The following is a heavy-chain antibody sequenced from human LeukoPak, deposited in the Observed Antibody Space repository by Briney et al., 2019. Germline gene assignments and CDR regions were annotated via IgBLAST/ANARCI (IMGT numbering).Heavy chain of an antibody. CDR2: IIPIFGTA. CDR1: GGTFSSYA. J-gene: IGHJ6*03. CDR3: ARAGVKPPSIIAAAGPYYYYYMDV. Sequence: SVKVSCKASGGTFSSYAISWVRQAPGQGLEWMGGIIPIFGTANYAQKFQGRVTITADESTSTAYMELSSLRSEDTAVYYCARAGVKPPSIIAAAGPYYYYYMDVWGKGTTVTVSS. V-gene: IGHV1-69*13. D-gene: IGHD6-13*01.